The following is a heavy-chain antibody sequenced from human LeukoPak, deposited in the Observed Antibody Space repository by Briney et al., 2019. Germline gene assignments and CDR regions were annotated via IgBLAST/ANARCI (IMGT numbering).Heavy chain of an antibody. CDR1: GGSFSGYY. D-gene: IGHD3-10*01. J-gene: IGHJ6*03. Sequence: SETLSLTCAVYGGSFSGYYWSWIRQPPGKGLEWIGEINHSGSTNYNPSLKSRVTISVDTSKNQFSLKLSSVTAADTAVYYCARRFGSGSYYTVTYYYYYMDVWGKGTTVTISS. V-gene: IGHV4-34*01. CDR3: ARRFGSGSYYTVTYYYYYMDV. CDR2: INHSGST.